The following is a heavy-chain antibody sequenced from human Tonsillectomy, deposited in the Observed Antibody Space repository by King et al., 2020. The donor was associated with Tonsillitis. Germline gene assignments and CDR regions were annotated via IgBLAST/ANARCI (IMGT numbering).Heavy chain of an antibody. J-gene: IGHJ4*02. V-gene: IGHV4-59*13. Sequence: QLQESGPGLVKPSETLSLTCTVSGGSISSDYWSWIRLTPGRGLEWIGYIYYSRNTKYNPSLKSRVTISADSSKNQFSLKLSSVTAADTAVYYCARSELLGTTTFDYWGQGTLVTVSS. CDR1: GGSISSDY. D-gene: IGHD1-26*01. CDR3: ARSELLGTTTFDY. CDR2: IYYSRNT.